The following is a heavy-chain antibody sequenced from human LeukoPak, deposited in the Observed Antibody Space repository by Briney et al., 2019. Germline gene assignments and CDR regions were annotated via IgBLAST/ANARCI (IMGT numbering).Heavy chain of an antibody. CDR2: IGAGGDSI. Sequence: GGSLRLSCAVSGFTFSSYAMIWVRQAPGRGLVWVSSIGAGGDSIYYTDSVKGRFTISRDNSKNTLYLQMSSLRVEDTAVYYFAKIPDVSDYWGQGTLVTVSS. V-gene: IGHV3-23*01. CDR3: AKIPDVSDY. CDR1: GFTFSSYA. J-gene: IGHJ4*02.